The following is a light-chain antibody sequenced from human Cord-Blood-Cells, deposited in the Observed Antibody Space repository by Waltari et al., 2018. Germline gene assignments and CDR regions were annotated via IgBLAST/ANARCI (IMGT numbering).Light chain of an antibody. Sequence: DIQMTQSPSSLSASVGDRVTITCRESQSISSYLNWYQQKPGKAPTPLIYAASSLQSGVPSRFSGSGSGTDFSLTISSLQPEDFATYYCQQSYSTPPYTFGQGTKVEIK. CDR2: AAS. CDR1: QSISSY. V-gene: IGKV1-39*01. J-gene: IGKJ1*01. CDR3: QQSYSTPPYT.